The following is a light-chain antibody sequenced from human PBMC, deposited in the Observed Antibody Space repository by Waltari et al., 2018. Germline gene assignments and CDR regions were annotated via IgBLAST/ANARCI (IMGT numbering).Light chain of an antibody. CDR3: CSCSYTPTTTVI. J-gene: IGLJ2*01. CDR1: NSDVGAYDY. V-gene: IGLV2-14*01. CDR2: EVT. Sequence: QSALTQPASVSGSPGQSITISCTGTNSDVGAYDYVSWYQHHPGKAPKLIIYEVTKRPSGVSTRFSGSKSDNTASLTISGLQAEDEAEYYCCSCSYTPTTTVIFGGGTKLTVL.